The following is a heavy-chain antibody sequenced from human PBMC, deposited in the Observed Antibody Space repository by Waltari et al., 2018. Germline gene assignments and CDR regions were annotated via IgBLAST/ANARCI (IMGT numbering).Heavy chain of an antibody. CDR2: IREKASSYST. V-gene: IGHV3-72*01. D-gene: IGHD5-18*01. CDR3: ARVTTDTATVDY. CDR1: GFTFSAHD. J-gene: IGHJ4*02. Sequence: EVQLVESGGGVVQPGGSLRLSCAASGFTFSAHDMDWSRQAPVKGLGWVGRIREKASSYSTEYAASVKGRFTISRDDSKNSLYLQMNSLKTEDTGVYFCARVTTDTATVDYWGQGALVTVSS.